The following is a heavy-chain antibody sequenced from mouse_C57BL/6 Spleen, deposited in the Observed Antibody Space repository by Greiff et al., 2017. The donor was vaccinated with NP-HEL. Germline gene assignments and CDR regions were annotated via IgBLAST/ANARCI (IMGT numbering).Heavy chain of an antibody. CDR2: INPSSGYT. J-gene: IGHJ2*01. CDR1: GYTFTSYW. V-gene: IGHV1-7*01. CDR3: ARGRSTMVTTDPDYFDY. D-gene: IGHD2-2*01. Sequence: VQLQQSGAEQAKPGASVKLSCKASGYTFTSYWMHWVKQRPGQGLEWIGYINPSSGYTKYNQKFKDKATLTADKSSSTAYMQLSSLTYEDSAVYYCARGRSTMVTTDPDYFDYWGQGTTLTVSS.